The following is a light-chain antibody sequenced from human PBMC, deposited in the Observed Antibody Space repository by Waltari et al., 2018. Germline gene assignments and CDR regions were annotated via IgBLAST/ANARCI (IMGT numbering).Light chain of an antibody. V-gene: IGLV3-21*02. CDR1: NVGSRS. CDR2: LDS. J-gene: IGLJ3*02. CDR3: HVWDANTVM. Sequence: SSVLTQAPSVSVAPGQTATVTCGGDNVGSRSVHWYQQKPGRAPVLGVYLDSDRPSGIPGRCSGSKSGNAATLTISRVEAGDEADYYCHVWDANTVMFGGGTKLTVL.